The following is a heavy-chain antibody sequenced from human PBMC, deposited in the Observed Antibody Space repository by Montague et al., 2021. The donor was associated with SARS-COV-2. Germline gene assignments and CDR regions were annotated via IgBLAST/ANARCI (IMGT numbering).Heavy chain of an antibody. CDR3: ARDRRFLEWNPYYMDV. V-gene: IGHV3-21*01. D-gene: IGHD3-3*01. Sequence: SLRLSCAASGFTFSSYSMNWVRQAPGKGLEWVSSIGVSDTYTYYADSVKGRFTISRDNGKNSLCLQMNSLRAEDTAVYYCARDRRFLEWNPYYMDVWGKGTTVTVSS. CDR2: IGVSDTYT. J-gene: IGHJ6*03. CDR1: GFTFSSYS.